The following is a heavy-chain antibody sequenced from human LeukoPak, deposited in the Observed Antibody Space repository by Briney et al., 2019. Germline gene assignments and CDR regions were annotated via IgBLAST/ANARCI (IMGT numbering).Heavy chain of an antibody. CDR1: GYSFTSYR. CDR2: IYPGDSDT. V-gene: IGHV5-51*01. Sequence: GESLKISCKGSGYSFTSYRIGWVRQMPGKGLEWMGIIYPGDSDTRYSPSFQGQVTISADKSISTAYLQWSSLKASDTAMYYCARRIAAAGTFYYYMDVWGKGTTVTVSS. CDR3: ARRIAAAGTFYYYMDV. J-gene: IGHJ6*03. D-gene: IGHD6-13*01.